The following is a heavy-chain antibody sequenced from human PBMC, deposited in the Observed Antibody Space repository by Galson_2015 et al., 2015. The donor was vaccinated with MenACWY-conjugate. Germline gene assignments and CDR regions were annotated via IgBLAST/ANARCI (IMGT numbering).Heavy chain of an antibody. CDR3: ASQTWRGYFDY. J-gene: IGHJ4*02. D-gene: IGHD3-16*01. CDR2: IKKDGSRT. CDR1: GFTFSNYW. Sequence: SLRLSCAASGFTFSNYWMRWVRQAPGKGLGWVPSIKKDGSRTNKGDSVKGRFTISRDNAKNTLYLQMNSLRPEDTAMYYCASQTWRGYFDYWGQGTLVTVSS. V-gene: IGHV3-7*03.